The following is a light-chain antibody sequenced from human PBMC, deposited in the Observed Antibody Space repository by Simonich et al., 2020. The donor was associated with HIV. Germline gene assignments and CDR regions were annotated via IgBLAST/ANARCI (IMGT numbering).Light chain of an antibody. CDR3: QSADSSGSVV. Sequence: SSELTQPPSVSVSPGQTARITCSGDTLPKQYAYWYQQKPGQAPILLIFKDNERPSGIPERFSGSSSGTTVTLTISGVQAEDEADYYCQSADSSGSVVFGGGTKLTVL. CDR1: TLPKQY. CDR2: KDN. V-gene: IGLV3-25*03. J-gene: IGLJ2*01.